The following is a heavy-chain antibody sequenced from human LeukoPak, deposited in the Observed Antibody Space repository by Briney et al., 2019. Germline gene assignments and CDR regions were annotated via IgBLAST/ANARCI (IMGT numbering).Heavy chain of an antibody. Sequence: SVKVSCKASGGTFSSYAISWVRRAPGQGLEWMGGIIPIFGTANYAQKFQGRVTITADESTSTAYMELSSLRSEDTAVYYCARESGWYSTWIDYWGQGTLVTVSS. J-gene: IGHJ4*02. CDR1: GGTFSSYA. CDR3: ARESGWYSTWIDY. CDR2: IIPIFGTA. D-gene: IGHD6-19*01. V-gene: IGHV1-69*13.